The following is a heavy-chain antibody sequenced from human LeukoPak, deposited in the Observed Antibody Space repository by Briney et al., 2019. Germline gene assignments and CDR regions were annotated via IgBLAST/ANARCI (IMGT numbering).Heavy chain of an antibody. J-gene: IGHJ4*02. D-gene: IGHD5-18*01. Sequence: ASVKVSCKASGYTFTGYYVHWVRQAPGQGLEWMGWINPNSGGTNSAQKFRGRVSMTRDTSISTAYMELSRLTSDDTAVYYCARVSPPSGYSYGYFDYWGQGTLVTVSS. CDR2: INPNSGGT. CDR3: ARVSPPSGYSYGYFDY. CDR1: GYTFTGYY. V-gene: IGHV1-2*02.